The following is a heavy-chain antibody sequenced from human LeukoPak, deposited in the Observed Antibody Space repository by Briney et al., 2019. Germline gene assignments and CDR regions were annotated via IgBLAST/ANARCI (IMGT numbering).Heavy chain of an antibody. CDR1: EFTFITYW. Sequence: GGSLRLSCAASEFTFITYWMSWVRQAPGRGLEWVANIKQDGSEKYYVDSVKGRFTISRDNAKNSLYLQMNSLRAEDTAVYYCARVKQQLVRLLSRDTTYYYYYYMDVWGKGTTVTVSS. CDR3: ARVKQQLVRLLSRDTTYYYYYYMDV. J-gene: IGHJ6*03. CDR2: IKQDGSEK. D-gene: IGHD6-13*01. V-gene: IGHV3-7*01.